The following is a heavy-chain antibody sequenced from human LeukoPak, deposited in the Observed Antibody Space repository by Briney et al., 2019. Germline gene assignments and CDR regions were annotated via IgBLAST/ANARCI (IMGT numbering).Heavy chain of an antibody. V-gene: IGHV1-2*02. CDR2: SNPNSGGT. CDR3: AREETGEGWFDP. CDR1: GYTFTGHF. J-gene: IGHJ5*02. D-gene: IGHD1-1*01. Sequence: GASVKVSCKASGYTFTGHFMHWVRQAPGQRLEWMGWSNPNSGGTNYARKFQGRVTMTRDTSISTAYMELSRLTSDDTAVYYCAREETGEGWFDPWGQGTLVTVSS.